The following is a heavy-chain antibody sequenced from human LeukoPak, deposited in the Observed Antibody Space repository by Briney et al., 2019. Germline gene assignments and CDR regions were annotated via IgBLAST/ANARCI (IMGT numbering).Heavy chain of an antibody. D-gene: IGHD4-11*01. V-gene: IGHV4-59*08. CDR1: GGSISSYY. Sequence: SGTLSLTCTVSGGSISSYYWSWVRQPPGKGLEWIGYIYYSGSTDYNPSLKSRVTISVDTSKNQLSLKLSSVTAADTAVYYCARHNDYSRAFDIWGQGTMVTVSS. CDR2: IYYSGST. CDR3: ARHNDYSRAFDI. J-gene: IGHJ3*02.